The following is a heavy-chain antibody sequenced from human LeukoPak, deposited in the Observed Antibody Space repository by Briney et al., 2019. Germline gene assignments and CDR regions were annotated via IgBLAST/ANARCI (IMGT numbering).Heavy chain of an antibody. J-gene: IGHJ4*02. CDR2: IYTSKSM. CDR1: GDSMNTYY. D-gene: IGHD3-10*01. V-gene: IGHV4-4*07. Sequence: SETLSLTCTVSGDSMNTYYWSWIRQSAGKGLEWIGHIYTSKSMNYNPSLKSRVTISVDTSKNQFSLKLTSVTAADTAVYYCTKGRGIWGQGTLVTVSS. CDR3: TKGRGI.